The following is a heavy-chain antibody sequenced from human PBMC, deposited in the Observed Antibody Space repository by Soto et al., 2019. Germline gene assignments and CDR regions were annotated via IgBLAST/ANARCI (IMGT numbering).Heavy chain of an antibody. V-gene: IGHV3-49*03. J-gene: IGHJ4*02. Sequence: PGGSLRLSCTASGFTFGDYAMSWFRQAPGKGLEWVGFIRSKAYGGTTEYAASVKGRFTISRDDSKSIAYLQMNSLKTEDTAVYFCTRGGAYSGGWNGLFDDGGKEPLLPFSS. CDR3: TRGGAYSGGWNGLFDD. CDR2: IRSKAYGGTT. CDR1: GFTFGDYA. D-gene: IGHD6-19*01.